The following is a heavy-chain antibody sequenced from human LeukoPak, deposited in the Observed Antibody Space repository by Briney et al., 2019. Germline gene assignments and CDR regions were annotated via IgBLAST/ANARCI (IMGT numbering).Heavy chain of an antibody. CDR1: GFTFSSYW. Sequence: GGSLRLSCAASGFTFSSYWMSWVRQAPGKGLEWVANIKQDGSEKYYVDSVKGRFTISRDNAKNLLYLQMNSLRAEDTAVYYCASCETPGIAAAGYDYWGQGTLVTVSS. D-gene: IGHD6-13*01. CDR2: IKQDGSEK. J-gene: IGHJ4*02. V-gene: IGHV3-7*01. CDR3: ASCETPGIAAAGYDY.